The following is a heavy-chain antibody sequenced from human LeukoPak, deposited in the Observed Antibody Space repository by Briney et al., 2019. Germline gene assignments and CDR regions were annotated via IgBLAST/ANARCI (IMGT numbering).Heavy chain of an antibody. V-gene: IGHV1-8*01. CDR1: GYTFTSFD. CDR3: ARGWLQWQVIGGYNWFDP. CDR2: LNPNSGNT. Sequence: GASVKVSFTASGYTFTSFDINWVSEATGPGLEWMGWLNPNSGNTGSAQKYQGRVTMTRNTSISTAYMELSSLRSEDTAVYSGARGWLQWQVIGGYNWFDPWGQGTLVTVSS. D-gene: IGHD6-19*01. J-gene: IGHJ5*02.